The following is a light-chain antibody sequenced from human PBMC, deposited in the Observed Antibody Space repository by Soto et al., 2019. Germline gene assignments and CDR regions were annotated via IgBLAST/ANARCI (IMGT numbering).Light chain of an antibody. J-gene: IGKJ1*01. Sequence: DIQMTQSPSTLSASIGDRVTITCRASQSINIWLAWYQQKAGRAPKLLISGASSLENGVPSMFSGSGSGTEFTLTISSLQPDDFATYYCQQYSDRTPERTFGQGTRVDIK. CDR2: GAS. CDR1: QSINIW. CDR3: QQYSDRTPERT. V-gene: IGKV1-5*01.